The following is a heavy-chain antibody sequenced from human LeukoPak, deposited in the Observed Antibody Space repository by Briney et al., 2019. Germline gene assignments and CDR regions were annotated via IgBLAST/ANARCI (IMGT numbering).Heavy chain of an antibody. V-gene: IGHV3-7*03. CDR2: IKQDGSEK. Sequence: GGSLRLSCAASGFTLSNYYMSWVRQAPGKGLEWVANIKQDGSEKYYVDSVKGRFTISRDNAKNSLYLQMNSLRAEDTAVYYCAKRIQSAMATGYWGQGTLVTVSS. J-gene: IGHJ4*02. D-gene: IGHD5-18*01. CDR3: AKRIQSAMATGY. CDR1: GFTLSNYY.